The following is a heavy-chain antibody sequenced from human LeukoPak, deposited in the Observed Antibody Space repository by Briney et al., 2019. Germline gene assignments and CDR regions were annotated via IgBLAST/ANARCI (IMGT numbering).Heavy chain of an antibody. CDR2: ISGSDGST. CDR1: GFSFSNYA. V-gene: IGHV3-23*01. D-gene: IGHD2-2*01. J-gene: IGHJ4*02. Sequence: GASLRLSCTASGFSFSNYAMSWVRQTPGKGLEWVSTISGSDGSTNYADSVKGRFTISRDNSENTLSLQMNSLRAEDTAIYYCSKGPHSMYSTSWFDYWGQGTLITVSS. CDR3: SKGPHSMYSTSWFDY.